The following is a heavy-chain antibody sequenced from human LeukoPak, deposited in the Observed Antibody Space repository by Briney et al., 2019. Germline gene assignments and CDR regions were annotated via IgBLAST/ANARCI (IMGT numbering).Heavy chain of an antibody. J-gene: IGHJ4*02. CDR1: GDSVSSTSSA. CDR3: ARDQGNPYLPLDY. V-gene: IGHV6-1*01. Sequence: SQTLSLTCAISGDSVSSTSSAWNWVRQSPSRGLEWLGRTYYRSKWYNDYAVSVKSRITINPDTSKNQFSLQLNSVTPEDTAVYYCARDQGNPYLPLDYWGQGSLVTVSS. CDR2: TYYRSKWYN.